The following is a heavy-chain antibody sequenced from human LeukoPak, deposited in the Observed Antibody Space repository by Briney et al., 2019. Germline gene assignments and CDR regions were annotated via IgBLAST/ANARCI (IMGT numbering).Heavy chain of an antibody. Sequence: GGSLRLSCAASGFTLSSYAMSWVRQAPGKGLEWVSYISASGYSTYYADSVRGRFTISRDNSKNTLYLQMNSLRADDTAVYYCVKGLYSSSSRGDYMDVWAKGPRSPSP. J-gene: IGHJ6*03. D-gene: IGHD6-6*01. V-gene: IGHV3-23*01. CDR2: ISASGYST. CDR1: GFTLSSYA. CDR3: VKGLYSSSSRGDYMDV.